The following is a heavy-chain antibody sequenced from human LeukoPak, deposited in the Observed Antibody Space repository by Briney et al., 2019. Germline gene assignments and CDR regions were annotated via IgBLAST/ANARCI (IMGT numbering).Heavy chain of an antibody. CDR2: ISDRGATT. J-gene: IGHJ4*02. D-gene: IGHD3-22*01. V-gene: IGHV3-23*01. CDR3: AKERYYYDSSGGDY. Sequence: PGGSLRLSCAASGFTFSSYAMSWVRQAPGKGLEWVSGISDRGATTGYADSVKGRFTISRDNSKNTLYLQMNSLRAEDTAVYYCAKERYYYDSSGGDYWGQGTLVTVSS. CDR1: GFTFSSYA.